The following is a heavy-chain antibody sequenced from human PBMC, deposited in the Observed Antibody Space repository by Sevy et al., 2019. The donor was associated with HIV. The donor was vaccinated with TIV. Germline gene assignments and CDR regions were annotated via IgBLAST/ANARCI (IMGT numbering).Heavy chain of an antibody. D-gene: IGHD6-19*01. CDR3: ARETKAVAFSWYYYYMDV. V-gene: IGHV3-66*02. Sequence: GGSLRLSCAASGFTVNTNYMTWVRQSPGKGLEWVSLTFIAGRTYYADSVKGRFTISSDNSRNTVYLQMNSLRLEDRGVYYCARETKAVAFSWYYYYMDVWGKGTTVTVSS. CDR1: GFTVNTNY. J-gene: IGHJ6*03. CDR2: TFIAGRT.